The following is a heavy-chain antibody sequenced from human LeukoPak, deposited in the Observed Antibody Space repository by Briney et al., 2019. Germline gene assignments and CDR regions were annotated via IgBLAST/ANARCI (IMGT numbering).Heavy chain of an antibody. Sequence: SETLSLTCTVSGGSINSYYWSWIRQPPGKRLEWIGFIYSSGSTDYNPSLESRVTISLDTSKNQFSLKMTSVTAADTAVYYCARGRDGSSPWYFDYWSQGTLVTVSS. J-gene: IGHJ4*02. CDR3: ARGRDGSSPWYFDY. CDR2: IYSSGST. V-gene: IGHV4-59*01. D-gene: IGHD5-24*01. CDR1: GGSINSYY.